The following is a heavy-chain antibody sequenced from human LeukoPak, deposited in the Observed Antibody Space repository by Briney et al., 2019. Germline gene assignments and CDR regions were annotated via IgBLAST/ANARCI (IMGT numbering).Heavy chain of an antibody. V-gene: IGHV4-39*01. Sequence: SETLSLTCTVSGGSISSYYWGWIRQPPGKGLEWIGSIYYSGNTYYNASLKSQVSISIDTSKNQFSLRLTSVTAADTAVYYCARQIVGAKNVWFDPWGQGTLVTVSS. J-gene: IGHJ5*02. CDR3: ARQIVGAKNVWFDP. CDR2: IYYSGNT. CDR1: GGSISSYY. D-gene: IGHD1-26*01.